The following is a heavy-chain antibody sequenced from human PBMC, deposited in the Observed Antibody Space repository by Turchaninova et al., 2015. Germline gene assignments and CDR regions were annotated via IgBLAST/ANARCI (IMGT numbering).Heavy chain of an antibody. Sequence: QVQLQQSGPGLVKPSQTLSLTCAISGDSVSSSSAAWNWLRQSPSKGLEWLGRTYYRYRWYRVYALSVRRRVTSNSATSENQFTLRLNSVPPEETAVYYCARGGTYFKGFEFWGQGALVTVSS. CDR1: GDSVSSSSAA. J-gene: IGHJ4*02. D-gene: IGHD1-26*01. CDR2: TYYRYRWYR. CDR3: ARGGTYFKGFEF. V-gene: IGHV6-1*01.